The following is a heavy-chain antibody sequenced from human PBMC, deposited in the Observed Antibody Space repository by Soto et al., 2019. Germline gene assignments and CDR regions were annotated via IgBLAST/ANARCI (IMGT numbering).Heavy chain of an antibody. CDR2: INHSGST. CDR1: GGSFSGYY. Sequence: SETLSLTCAVYGGSFSGYYWSWIRQPPGKGLEWIGEINHSGSTNYNPSLKSRVTISVDTSKNQFSLKLSSVTAADTAVYYCARDSGSARNDWGQGTLVTVSS. V-gene: IGHV4-34*01. CDR3: ARDSGSARND. D-gene: IGHD6-19*01. J-gene: IGHJ4*02.